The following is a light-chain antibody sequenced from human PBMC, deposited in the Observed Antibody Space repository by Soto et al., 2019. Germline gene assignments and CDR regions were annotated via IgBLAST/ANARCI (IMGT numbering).Light chain of an antibody. J-gene: IGLJ2*01. CDR1: TGAVTSTHY. CDR3: LISHNGPVV. V-gene: IGLV7-46*01. CDR2: DTS. Sequence: QAVVTQEPSLTVSPGGTVTLTCGSSTGAVTSTHYPYWFQQRPGQAPRPLIYDTSNKQSWTPARFSGSLLGGKAALTLSGAQPEDEAEYSCLISHNGPVVFGGGTKLTVL.